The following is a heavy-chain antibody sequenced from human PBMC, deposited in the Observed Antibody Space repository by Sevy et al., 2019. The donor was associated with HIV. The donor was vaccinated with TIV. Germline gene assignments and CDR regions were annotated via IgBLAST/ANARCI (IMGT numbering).Heavy chain of an antibody. D-gene: IGHD4-17*01. CDR1: GFTFSSYG. V-gene: IGHV3-33*01. CDR3: ARDLEFYDNGDYGPAFMPDY. J-gene: IGHJ4*02. CDR2: IWFDGSNT. Sequence: GGSLRLYCAASGFTFSSYGMHWVRQAPGKGLEWVALIWFDGSNTCYADSVKGRFTISRDIAKNTLHLQMNSLRGEDTAVYYCARDLEFYDNGDYGPAFMPDYWGQGTLVTVSS.